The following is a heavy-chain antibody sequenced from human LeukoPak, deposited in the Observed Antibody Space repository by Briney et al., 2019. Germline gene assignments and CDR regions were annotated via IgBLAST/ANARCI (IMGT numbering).Heavy chain of an antibody. D-gene: IGHD3-10*01. CDR2: VYPGDSDT. V-gene: IGHV5-51*02. J-gene: IGHJ4*02. Sequence: HGESLKIPCKGSGYRFTSFCSGCARQIPGKGLEGMGIVYPGDSDTIYRPSLQGQVPLSADKSISTADLQCSSLKASDSGMYYCARWAGGLNYYSSGSYYYYFGCWGKGTLVTVST. CDR3: ARWAGGLNYYSSGSYYYYFGC. CDR1: GYRFTSFC.